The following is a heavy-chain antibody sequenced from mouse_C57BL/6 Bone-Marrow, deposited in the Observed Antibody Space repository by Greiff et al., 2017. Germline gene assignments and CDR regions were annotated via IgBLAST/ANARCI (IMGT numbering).Heavy chain of an antibody. Sequence: EVQLVESGGGLVKPGGSLKLSCAASGFTFSDSGMHWVRQAPEKGLEWVAYISSGSSTICYADTVKGRFTISRDNAKNTLFLQMTSLRSEDTAMYYCARNYYQDYWGQGTTLTVSS. V-gene: IGHV5-17*01. CDR2: ISSGSSTI. CDR1: GFTFSDSG. D-gene: IGHD1-1*01. CDR3: ARNYYQDY. J-gene: IGHJ2*01.